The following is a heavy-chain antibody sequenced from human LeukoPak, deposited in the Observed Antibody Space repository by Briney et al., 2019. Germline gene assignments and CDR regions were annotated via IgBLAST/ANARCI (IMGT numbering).Heavy chain of an antibody. J-gene: IGHJ5*02. CDR1: GYSISSGYY. D-gene: IGHD3-22*01. Sequence: SETLSLTCAVSGYSISSGYYWGWIRQPPGKGLEWIGSIYHSGSTHYNPSLKSRVTISVDTSKNQFSLKLSSVTAADTAVYYCARDYYDSSGYYFFDPWGQGTLVTVSS. CDR2: IYHSGST. V-gene: IGHV4-38-2*02. CDR3: ARDYYDSSGYYFFDP.